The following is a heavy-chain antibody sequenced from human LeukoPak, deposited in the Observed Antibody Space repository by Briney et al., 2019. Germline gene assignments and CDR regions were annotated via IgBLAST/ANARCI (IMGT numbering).Heavy chain of an antibody. CDR3: ARGAEYYAIWRGYAGYSDY. CDR2: ISHRGST. V-gene: IGHV4-38-2*02. D-gene: IGHD3-3*01. CDR1: GYSISNGYY. J-gene: IGHJ4*02. Sequence: PSETLSLTCTVSGYSISNGYYWGWIRQPPGKGLEWVGSISHRGSTYYNPSPRSRITISLDRSKQKFSLKLTSVTAADTAVYFCARGAEYYAIWRGYAGYSDYWGQGISVTVSS.